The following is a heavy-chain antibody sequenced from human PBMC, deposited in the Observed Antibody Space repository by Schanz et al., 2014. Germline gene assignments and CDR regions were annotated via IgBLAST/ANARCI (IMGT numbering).Heavy chain of an antibody. CDR2: ISAQTGDT. Sequence: VQSVHSGTEVQKLGASVKVSCQTSGYTFTAYGINWVRQAPGQGLEWIGWISAQTGDTRYAQKMQGRVTMTRDVSSTTAFLELRSLRYDDTAVYYCARGPLGTSPWGQGTLVIVSS. CDR3: ARGPLGTSP. D-gene: IGHD5-12*01. J-gene: IGHJ5*02. V-gene: IGHV1-18*01. CDR1: GYTFTAYG.